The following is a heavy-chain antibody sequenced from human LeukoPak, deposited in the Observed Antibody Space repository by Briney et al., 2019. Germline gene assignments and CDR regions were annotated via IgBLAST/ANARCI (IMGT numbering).Heavy chain of an antibody. J-gene: IGHJ4*02. CDR2: ISGSGDNT. CDR1: GVTFSHYA. Sequence: PGGSLTLSCAPSGVTFSHYAMSWVRQAPGKGLEWVSAISGSGDNTYYADAVKGRFTISRDNSKNTLYLQMNSQRAEDTAIYYCSKDFRGYSSSSAVFDYWGQGTLVTVSS. CDR3: SKDFRGYSSSSAVFDY. D-gene: IGHD6-6*01. V-gene: IGHV3-23*01.